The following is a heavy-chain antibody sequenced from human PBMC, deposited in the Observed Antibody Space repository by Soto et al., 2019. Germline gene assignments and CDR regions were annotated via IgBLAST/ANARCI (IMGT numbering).Heavy chain of an antibody. Sequence: LSLTCTVSGGSISSGGYYWSWIRQHPGKGLEWIGYIYYSGSTYYNPSLKSRVTISVDTSKNQFSLKLSSVTAADTAVYYCARDRITIFGGVYGMDVWGQGTTVTV. CDR2: IYYSGST. J-gene: IGHJ6*02. CDR1: GGSISSGGYY. V-gene: IGHV4-31*03. CDR3: ARDRITIFGGVYGMDV. D-gene: IGHD3-3*01.